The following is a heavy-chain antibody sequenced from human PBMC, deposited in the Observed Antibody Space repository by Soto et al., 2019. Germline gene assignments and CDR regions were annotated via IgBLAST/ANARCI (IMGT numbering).Heavy chain of an antibody. Sequence: ASVKVSCKASGYTFTVHAIHWVRQAPGQRLEXXGXXNXGXXXIXXSQSFQGRITLTRDTSTTTVYMELKTLTSEDTAVYYCARGFYGSADYWGQGTLVTVSS. CDR2: XNXGXXXI. V-gene: IGHV1-3*01. CDR3: ARGFYGSADY. CDR1: GYTFTVHA. D-gene: IGHD3-10*01. J-gene: IGHJ4*02.